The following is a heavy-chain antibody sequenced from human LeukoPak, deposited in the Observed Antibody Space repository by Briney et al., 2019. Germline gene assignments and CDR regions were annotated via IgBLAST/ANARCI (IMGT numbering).Heavy chain of an antibody. CDR3: TTIAAVTHGL. V-gene: IGHV3-7*03. J-gene: IGHJ4*02. D-gene: IGHD2-21*02. CDR1: RSTFSTYW. CDR2: IKQDGSQK. Sequence: PGGSLRLSCAASRSTFSTYWMTWVRQAPGKGLEWVANIKQDGSQKYYMDSVKGRFSISRDNAKNSLFLQMNNLRAEDTAVYYCTTIAAVTHGLWGQGTLVTVSS.